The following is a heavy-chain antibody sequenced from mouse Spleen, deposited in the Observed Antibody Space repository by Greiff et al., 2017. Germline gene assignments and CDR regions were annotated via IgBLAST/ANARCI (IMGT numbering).Heavy chain of an antibody. V-gene: IGHV3-6*01. CDR1: GYSITSGYY. Sequence: ESGPGLVKPSQSLSLTCSVTGYSITSGYYWNWIRQFPGNKLEWMGYISYDGSNNYNPSLKNRISITRDTSKNQFFLKLNSVTTEDTATYYCALDSSGYALFAYWGQGTLVTVSA. J-gene: IGHJ3*01. D-gene: IGHD3-1*01. CDR3: ALDSSGYALFAY. CDR2: ISYDGSN.